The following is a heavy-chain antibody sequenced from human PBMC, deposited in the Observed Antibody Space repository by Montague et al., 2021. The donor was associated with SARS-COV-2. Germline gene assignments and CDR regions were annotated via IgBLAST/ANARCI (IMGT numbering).Heavy chain of an antibody. J-gene: IGHJ4*02. D-gene: IGHD3-22*01. V-gene: IGHV4-34*01. CDR2: INHRGTS. CDR1: GGSFSDYF. CDR3: ARGRQHFNMIVVVMTGGEYYFDY. Sequence: SETLSLTCAVYGGSFSDYFWTWIRQPPGKGLEWIGEINHRGTSNYNPSLKSRVSISFDTSKNQFSLYLSSVTAADTAVYYCARGRQHFNMIVVVMTGGEYYFDYWGQGTLVTVSS.